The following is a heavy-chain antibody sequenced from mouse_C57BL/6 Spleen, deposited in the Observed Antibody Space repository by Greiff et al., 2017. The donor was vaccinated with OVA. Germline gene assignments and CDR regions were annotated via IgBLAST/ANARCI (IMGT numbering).Heavy chain of an antibody. D-gene: IGHD1-1*02. CDR1: GYTFTDYE. CDR3: TRRRLGSQYYFDY. Sequence: VQLQQSGAELVRPGASVTLSCKASGYTFTDYEMNWVKQTPVHGLEWIGAIDPETGGTAYNQKFKGKAILTADTASSPAYMELRSLTSEDSAVYYCTRRRLGSQYYFDYWGQGTTLTVSS. J-gene: IGHJ2*01. CDR2: IDPETGGT. V-gene: IGHV1-15*01.